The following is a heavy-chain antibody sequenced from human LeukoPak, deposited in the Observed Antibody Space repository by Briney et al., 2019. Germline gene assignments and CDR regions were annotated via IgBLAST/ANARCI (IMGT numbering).Heavy chain of an antibody. V-gene: IGHV3-53*01. Sequence: GGSLRLSCAASGFTVSSNYMSWVRQALGKGLEWVSVIYSGGSTYYADSVKGRFTISRDNSKNTLYLQMNSLRAEDTAVYYCARHKDGYNSRWFDPWGQGTLVTVSS. CDR1: GFTVSSNY. J-gene: IGHJ5*02. CDR2: IYSGGST. D-gene: IGHD5-24*01. CDR3: ARHKDGYNSRWFDP.